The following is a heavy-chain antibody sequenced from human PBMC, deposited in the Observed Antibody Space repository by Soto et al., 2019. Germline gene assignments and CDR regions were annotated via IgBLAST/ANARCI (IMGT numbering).Heavy chain of an antibody. CDR1: GGSISSYY. J-gene: IGHJ5*02. V-gene: IGHV4-59*08. Sequence: SETLSLTCTVSGGSISSYYWSWIRQPPGKGLEWIGDIYYSGSTNYNPSLKSRVTISVDTSKNQFSLKLSSVTAADTAVYYCATPQLLGVAASPLLSWGQGTLVTVS. D-gene: IGHD2-15*01. CDR3: ATPQLLGVAASPLLS. CDR2: IYYSGST.